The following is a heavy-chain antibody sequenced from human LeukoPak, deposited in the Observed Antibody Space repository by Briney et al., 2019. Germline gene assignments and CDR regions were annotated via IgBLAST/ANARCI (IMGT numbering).Heavy chain of an antibody. Sequence: SETLSLTCAVSGGSISSSNWWSWIRQPPGKGLEWIGEIYHSGSTNYNPSLKSRVTISVDKSKTQFSLKLSSVTAADTAVYYCARVDSGSYWGNFDYWGQGTLVTVSS. D-gene: IGHD1-26*01. J-gene: IGHJ4*02. CDR2: IYHSGST. CDR1: GGSISSSNW. V-gene: IGHV4-4*02. CDR3: ARVDSGSYWGNFDY.